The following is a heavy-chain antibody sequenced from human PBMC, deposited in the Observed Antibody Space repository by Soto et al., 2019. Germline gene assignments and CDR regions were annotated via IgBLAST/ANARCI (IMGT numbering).Heavy chain of an antibody. Sequence: QVQLVESGGGVVQPGRSLRLSCEASGFTFSSYGMHWVRQAPGKGLEWVAVISYDGSNKYYADSVKGRFTISRDNSKNTLYLQMNSLRAEDTAVYYCAKDYGDYDGMDVWGQGTTVTVSS. D-gene: IGHD4-17*01. CDR1: GFTFSSYG. CDR2: ISYDGSNK. CDR3: AKDYGDYDGMDV. J-gene: IGHJ6*02. V-gene: IGHV3-30*18.